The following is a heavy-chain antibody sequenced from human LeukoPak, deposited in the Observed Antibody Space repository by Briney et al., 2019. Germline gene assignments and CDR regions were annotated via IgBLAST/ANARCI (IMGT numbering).Heavy chain of an antibody. CDR3: ARDLVQRPGTAAAALGNYYYGMDV. CDR1: GYTFTSYY. CDR2: INPSGGRT. Sequence: ASVKVSCKASGYTFTSYYMHWVRQAPGQGLEWMGIINPSGGRTSYAQTFQGRVTMSRDTSTSTVYMELSSLRSEDTAVYYCARDLVQRPGTAAAALGNYYYGMDVWGQGTTVTVSS. D-gene: IGHD6-13*01. V-gene: IGHV1-46*01. J-gene: IGHJ6*02.